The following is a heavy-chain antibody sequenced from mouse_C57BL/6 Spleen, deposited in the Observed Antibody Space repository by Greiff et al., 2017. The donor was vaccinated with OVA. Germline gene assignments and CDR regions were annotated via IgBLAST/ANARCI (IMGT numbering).Heavy chain of an antibody. D-gene: IGHD2-1*01. CDR2: ISYDGSN. CDR1: GYSITSGYY. J-gene: IGHJ4*01. Sequence: EVQLQQSGPGLVKPSQSLSLTCSVTGYSITSGYYWNWIRQFPGNKLEWMGYISYDGSNNYNPSLKNRISITRDTSKNQFFLKLNSVTTEDTATYYCAREADYYGNSYYAMDYWGQGTSVTVSS. V-gene: IGHV3-6*01. CDR3: AREADYYGNSYYAMDY.